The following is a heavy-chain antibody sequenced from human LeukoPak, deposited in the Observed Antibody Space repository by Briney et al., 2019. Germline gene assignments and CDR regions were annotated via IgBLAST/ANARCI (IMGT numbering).Heavy chain of an antibody. CDR1: GYTFTGYY. J-gene: IGHJ5*02. V-gene: IGHV1-2*02. D-gene: IGHD6-13*01. Sequence: ASVKVSCKASGYTFTGYYMHWVRQAPGQGLEWMGWINPNSGGTNYAQKFQGRVTMTRDTSISTAYMELSRLRSDDTAVYYCARETQQLELNWFDPWGQGTLVTVSS. CDR2: INPNSGGT. CDR3: ARETQQLELNWFDP.